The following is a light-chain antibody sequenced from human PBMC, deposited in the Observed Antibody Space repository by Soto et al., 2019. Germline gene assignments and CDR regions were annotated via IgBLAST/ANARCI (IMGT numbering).Light chain of an antibody. CDR1: RSDVGNYNL. J-gene: IGLJ1*01. CDR3: CSYAGSSSYV. CDR2: EGS. Sequence: QSVLTQPASVSGSPGQSITISCTGTRSDVGNYNLVSWYQQRPGKAPNLMIYEGSKRPSGVSNRFSGSKSGSTASLTISGLQAADEADYYCCSYAGSSSYVFGTGTKVTV. V-gene: IGLV2-23*01.